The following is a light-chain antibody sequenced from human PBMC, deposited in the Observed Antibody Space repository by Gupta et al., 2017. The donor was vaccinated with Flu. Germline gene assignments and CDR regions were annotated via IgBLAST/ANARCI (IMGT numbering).Light chain of an antibody. J-gene: IGKJ4*01. CDR1: HSVCYDASEKNY. V-gene: IGKV4-1*01. CDR3: QQSYCIPLT. CDR2: GAS. Sequence: SLGVMATISCNSTHSVCYDASEKNYLSWYQQKPGQPPKLLINGASSRESGVPDRFSGSGSGTDFILTISRLQAEDVAVYYCQQSYCIPLTFGGGTKVDIK.